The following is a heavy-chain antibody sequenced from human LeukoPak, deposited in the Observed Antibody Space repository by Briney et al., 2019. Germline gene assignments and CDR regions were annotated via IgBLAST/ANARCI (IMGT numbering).Heavy chain of an antibody. Sequence: ASVKVSSKASGGTFSSYAISWVRQAPGQGLEWMGGIIPIFGTANYAQKFQGRVTITADESTSTAYMELSSLRSEDTAVYYCARSTTTISSAFDPWGQGTLVTVSS. V-gene: IGHV1-69*13. CDR1: GGTFSSYA. D-gene: IGHD3-9*01. CDR2: IIPIFGTA. CDR3: ARSTTTISSAFDP. J-gene: IGHJ5*02.